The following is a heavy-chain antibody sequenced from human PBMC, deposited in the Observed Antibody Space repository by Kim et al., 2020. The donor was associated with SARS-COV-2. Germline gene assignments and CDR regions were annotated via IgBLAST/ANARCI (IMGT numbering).Heavy chain of an antibody. V-gene: IGHV3-23*01. CDR3: AKERVAGPAPYIAN. D-gene: IGHD6-19*01. J-gene: IGHJ4*02. Sequence: ADSVKGRFTISTDNSHNTLYLQMTSLTADDTAVYYCAKERVAGPAPYIANWGQGTLVTVSS.